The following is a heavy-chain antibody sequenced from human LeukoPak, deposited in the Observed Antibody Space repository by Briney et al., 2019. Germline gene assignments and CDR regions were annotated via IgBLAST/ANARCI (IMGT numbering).Heavy chain of an antibody. CDR2: ISSRSSTI. CDR3: ANDYRSGSFHDF. Sequence: PGGSLRLSCAASGFTFSSYGMNWVCQAPGKGLEWISYISSRSSTIYYADSVKGRFTISRDNSKNTLYLQMNTLRAEDTAVYYCANDYRSGSFHDFWGQGTLVTVSS. V-gene: IGHV3-48*01. CDR1: GFTFSSYG. D-gene: IGHD3-10*01. J-gene: IGHJ4*02.